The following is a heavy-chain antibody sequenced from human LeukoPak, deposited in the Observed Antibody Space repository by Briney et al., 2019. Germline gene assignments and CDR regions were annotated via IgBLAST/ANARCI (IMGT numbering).Heavy chain of an antibody. D-gene: IGHD3-10*01. J-gene: IGHJ4*02. CDR2: IIPILGIA. CDR1: GYTFTGYY. V-gene: IGHV1-69*04. CDR3: ARDPLKEYGSGKRPLDY. Sequence: SVKVSCKASGYTFTGYYMHWVRQAPGQGLEWMGRIIPILGIANYAQKFQGRVTITADKSTSTAYMELSSLRSEDTAVYYCARDPLKEYGSGKRPLDYWGQGTLVTVSS.